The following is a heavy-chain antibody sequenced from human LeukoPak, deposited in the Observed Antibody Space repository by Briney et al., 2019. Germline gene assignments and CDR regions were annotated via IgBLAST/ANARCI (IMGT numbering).Heavy chain of an antibody. J-gene: IGHJ5*02. Sequence: ASVTVSCMASGYTFTGYYMHWVRQAPGQGREWMGWINPNSGGTNHAQKFQGRVTMTRDTSISTAYMELSRLRSDDTAVYYCARQGGYSNFNWFDPGGKGTLVTVSS. CDR1: GYTFTGYY. CDR2: INPNSGGT. V-gene: IGHV1-2*02. D-gene: IGHD6-13*01. CDR3: ARQGGYSNFNWFDP.